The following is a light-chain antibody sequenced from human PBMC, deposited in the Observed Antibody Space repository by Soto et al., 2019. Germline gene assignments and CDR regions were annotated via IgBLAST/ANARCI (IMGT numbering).Light chain of an antibody. CDR1: QSVRTRY. CDR3: QQYGSSPLT. CDR2: GAS. V-gene: IGKV3-20*01. J-gene: IGKJ4*01. Sequence: EIVLTQSPGTLSLSPGERATLSCRASQSVRTRYLAWYQQKPGQAPRLLIYGASNRATGIPDRFSGSGSGTDFTLTISRLEPEDFAVYSCQQYGSSPLTFGGGTKVEIK.